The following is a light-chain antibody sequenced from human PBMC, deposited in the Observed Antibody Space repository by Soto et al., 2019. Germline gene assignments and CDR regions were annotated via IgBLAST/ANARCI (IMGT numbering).Light chain of an antibody. CDR3: QQYDSSSPT. Sequence: DIQMTQSPSTLSASVGDRVTIPCRASQTINTWLAWYQQKPGKAPKLLIYDASSLDSGVPSRFSGSGSETEFTLTISGLQPDDFATYYCQQYDSSSPTFGQGTKVDIK. CDR2: DAS. J-gene: IGKJ1*01. V-gene: IGKV1-5*01. CDR1: QTINTW.